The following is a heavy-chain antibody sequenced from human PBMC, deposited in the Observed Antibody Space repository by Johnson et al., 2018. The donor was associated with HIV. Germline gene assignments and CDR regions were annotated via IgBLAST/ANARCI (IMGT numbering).Heavy chain of an antibody. CDR2: ISSSGSTI. D-gene: IGHD2-2*01. Sequence: QMQLVESGGDLVKAGGSLRLSCAASGSTFSDYYMSWIRQAPGKGLEWVSYISSSGSTIYYADSVEGRFTISRDNAKNSLYLQMNSLRAEDTAVYYCASNGLRPAAKGVAFEIWGQGTTVTVSS. CDR3: ASNGLRPAAKGVAFEI. CDR1: GSTFSDYY. J-gene: IGHJ3*02. V-gene: IGHV3-11*04.